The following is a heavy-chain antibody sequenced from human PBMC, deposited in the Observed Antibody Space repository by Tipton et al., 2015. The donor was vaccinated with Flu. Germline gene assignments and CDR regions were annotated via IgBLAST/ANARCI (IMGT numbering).Heavy chain of an antibody. CDR2: IYYSGST. J-gene: IGHJ6*02. V-gene: IGHV4-59*01. Sequence: LSCTVSGGSISSYYWSWIRQPPGKGLEWIGYIYYSGSTNYNPSLKSRVTISVDTSKNQFSLKLSSVTAADTAVYYCAREEKPYGMDVWGQGTTVTVSS. CDR1: GGSISSYY. CDR3: AREEKPYGMDV.